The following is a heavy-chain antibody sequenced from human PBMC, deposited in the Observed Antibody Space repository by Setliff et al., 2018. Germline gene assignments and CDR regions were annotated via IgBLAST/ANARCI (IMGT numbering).Heavy chain of an antibody. J-gene: IGHJ4*02. CDR1: AYSFTNYG. D-gene: IGHD6-19*01. Sequence: GASVKVSCKASAYSFTNYGITWVRQVPGQGLEWMGWISAYDGNTRFAQNIQGRVTLTTDTPTSTAYMELRSLRSDDTAVYYCARSPPNRGFGSGWYGDFWGQGTLVTVSS. CDR3: ARSPPNRGFGSGWYGDF. V-gene: IGHV1-18*01. CDR2: ISAYDGNT.